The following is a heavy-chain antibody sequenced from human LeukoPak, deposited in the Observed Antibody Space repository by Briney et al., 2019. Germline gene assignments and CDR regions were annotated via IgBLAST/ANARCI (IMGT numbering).Heavy chain of an antibody. V-gene: IGHV3-7*01. CDR3: ARDAGSGSYAFDI. CDR2: IKQDGSEK. Sequence: GGSLRLSCAASGFTFSSYWMSWVRQAPGKGLEWVANIKQDGSEKYYVDSVKGRFTISRDNAKNTLYLQMNSLRAEDTAVYYCARDAGSGSYAFDIWDRGTMVTVSS. CDR1: GFTFSSYW. J-gene: IGHJ3*02. D-gene: IGHD3-10*01.